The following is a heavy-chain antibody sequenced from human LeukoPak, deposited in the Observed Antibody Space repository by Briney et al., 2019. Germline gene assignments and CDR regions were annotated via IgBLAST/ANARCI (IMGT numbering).Heavy chain of an antibody. J-gene: IGHJ4*02. D-gene: IGHD5-18*01. V-gene: IGHV4-59*12. Sequence: SETLSLTCTVSGGSISSYYWSWIRQPPGKGLGWIGYIYYSGSTNYNPSLKSRVTISVDTSKNQFSLKLSSVTAADTAVYYCAREGYSYGYGYWGQGTLVTVSS. CDR3: AREGYSYGYGY. CDR2: IYYSGST. CDR1: GGSISSYY.